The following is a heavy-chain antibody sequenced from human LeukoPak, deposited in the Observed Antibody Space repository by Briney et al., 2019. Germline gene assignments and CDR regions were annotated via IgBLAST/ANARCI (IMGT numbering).Heavy chain of an antibody. CDR3: AREGYYGSGSHWYFDL. V-gene: IGHV1-18*01. CDR1: GYTFTNYG. J-gene: IGHJ2*01. D-gene: IGHD3-10*01. CDR2: ISGYNGYT. Sequence: ASVKVSCKASGYTFTNYGISWVRQAPGQGLEWMGWISGYNGYTKYAQRLQGRVTTTTDTSTTIAYMELRSLSSDDTAVYYCAREGYYGSGSHWYFDLWGRGTLVTVSS.